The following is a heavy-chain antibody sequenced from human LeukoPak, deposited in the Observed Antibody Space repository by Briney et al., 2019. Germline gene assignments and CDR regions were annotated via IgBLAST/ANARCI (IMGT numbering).Heavy chain of an antibody. J-gene: IGHJ4*02. V-gene: IGHV4-59*01. CDR1: GGSISSYY. CDR2: IYYSGST. CDR3: ASSGYSSSWYYL. Sequence: PSETLSLTCTVSGGSISSYYWSWIRQPPGKGLEWIGYIYYSGSTNYNPSLKSRVTISVDTSKNQFSLKLSSVTAADTAVYHCASSGYSSSWYYLWGQGTLVTVSS. D-gene: IGHD6-13*01.